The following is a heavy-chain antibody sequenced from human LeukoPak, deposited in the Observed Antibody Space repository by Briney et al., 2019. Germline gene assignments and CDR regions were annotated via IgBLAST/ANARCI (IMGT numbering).Heavy chain of an antibody. J-gene: IGHJ4*02. D-gene: IGHD3-10*01. CDR2: IYYSGST. CDR1: GGSISSSSYY. V-gene: IGHV4-39*01. Sequence: SETLSLTFTVSGGSISSSSYYWGWIRQPPGKGLEWIGNIYYSGSTYYNPSLKSRVTISVDTSKNQFSLKLSSVTAADTAVYYCARLKGYGSGSFQRYMYFDYWGQGTLVTVSS. CDR3: ARLKGYGSGSFQRYMYFDY.